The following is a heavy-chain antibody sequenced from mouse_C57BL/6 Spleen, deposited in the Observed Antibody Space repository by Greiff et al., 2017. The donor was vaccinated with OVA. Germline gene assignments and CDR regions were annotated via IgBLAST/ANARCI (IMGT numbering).Heavy chain of an antibody. CDR2: INPNNGGT. V-gene: IGHV1-26*01. CDR3: ARRLDYAYFDY. D-gene: IGHD2-4*01. Sequence: VQLQQSGPELVKPGASVKISCKASGYTFTDYYMNWVKQSNGKSLEWIGDINPNNGGTSYNQKFKGKATLTVDKSSSTAYMELRSLTSEDSAVYYCARRLDYAYFDYWGQGTTLTVSS. J-gene: IGHJ2*01. CDR1: GYTFTDYY.